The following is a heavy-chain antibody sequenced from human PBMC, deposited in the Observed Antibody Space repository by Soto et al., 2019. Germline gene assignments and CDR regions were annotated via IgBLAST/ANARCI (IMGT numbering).Heavy chain of an antibody. CDR1: GYITASKY. CDR3: ARALRVVADTTRPYGFGY. CDR2: INPSGGST. Sequence: ASVEVTSTACGYITASKYRRSVQQSPGQGLEWMGIINPSGGSTSYAQKFQGRVTMTRDTSTSTVYMELSSLRSEDTAVYYCARALRVVADTTRPYGFGYWGQATLVTVSS. J-gene: IGHJ4*02. V-gene: IGHV1-46*03. D-gene: IGHD2-15*01.